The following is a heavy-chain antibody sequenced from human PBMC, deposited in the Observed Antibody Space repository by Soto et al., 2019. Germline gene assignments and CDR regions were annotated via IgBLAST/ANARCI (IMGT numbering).Heavy chain of an antibody. V-gene: IGHV3-23*01. CDR2: ISGSGGST. Sequence: GGSLRLSCAASGFTFSSYAMSWVRQAPGKGLEWVSAISGSGGSTYYADSVRGRFTISRDNSKNTLYLQINSLRAEDTAIYYCARAPLSGNYNDYWGQGTLVTVSS. CDR3: ARAPLSGNYNDY. CDR1: GFTFSSYA. J-gene: IGHJ4*02. D-gene: IGHD1-26*01.